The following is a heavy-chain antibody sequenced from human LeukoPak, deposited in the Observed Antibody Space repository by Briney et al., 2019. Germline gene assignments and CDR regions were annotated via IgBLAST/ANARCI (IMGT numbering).Heavy chain of an antibody. CDR3: TRVNLRTGERFFDY. Sequence: GGSLRLSCLASGFTFSDHYMDWVRQTPGKGLEWVGRARNKANSYIIEYAASVRGRFTISRDDSKNSVYLQLNSLKTEDTAVYYCTRVNLRTGERFFDYWGQGTLVTVSS. J-gene: IGHJ4*02. CDR1: GFTFSDHY. V-gene: IGHV3-72*01. D-gene: IGHD7-27*01. CDR2: ARNKANSYII.